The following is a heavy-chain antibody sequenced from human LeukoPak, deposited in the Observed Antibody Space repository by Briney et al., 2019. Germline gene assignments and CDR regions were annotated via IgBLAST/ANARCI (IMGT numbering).Heavy chain of an antibody. CDR1: GFTFSDHY. Sequence: GGSLRLSCAASGFTFSDHYMDWVRQAPGKGLEWVGRTRNKANSYTTEYAASVKGRFTISRDNSKNSLYLQMNSLKTEDTAVYYCARAHYDFWSGYSGLDYWGQGTLVTVSS. CDR2: TRNKANSYTT. CDR3: ARAHYDFWSGYSGLDY. D-gene: IGHD3-3*01. J-gene: IGHJ4*02. V-gene: IGHV3-72*01.